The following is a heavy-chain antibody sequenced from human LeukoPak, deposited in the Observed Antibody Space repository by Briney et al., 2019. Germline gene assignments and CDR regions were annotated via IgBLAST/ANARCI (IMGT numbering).Heavy chain of an antibody. CDR3: ARAQGYCSSTSCSPQYYYYGMDV. J-gene: IGHJ6*02. V-gene: IGHV1-69*13. D-gene: IGHD2-2*01. CDR1: GGTFSSYA. Sequence: SVKVSCKASGGTFSSYAISWVRQAPGQGLEWMGGIIPIFGTANYAQKFQGRVTITADESTSTAYMELSSLRSEDTAVYYCARAQGYCSSTSCSPQYYYYGMDVWGQGTTVTVSS. CDR2: IIPIFGTA.